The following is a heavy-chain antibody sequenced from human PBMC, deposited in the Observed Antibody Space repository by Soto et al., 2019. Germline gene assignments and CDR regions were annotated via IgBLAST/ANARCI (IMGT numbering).Heavy chain of an antibody. D-gene: IGHD2-2*01. CDR2: ISSSGSTI. Sequence: QVQLVESGGGLVKPGGSLRLSCAASGFTFSDYYMSWIRQAPGKGLEWVSYISSSGSTIYYADSVKGRFTISRDNAKNSLYLQMNSLRAEDTAVYYCARQKYDLNIVVVPAAKNYYMDVWGKGTTVTVSS. V-gene: IGHV3-11*01. CDR1: GFTFSDYY. J-gene: IGHJ6*03. CDR3: ARQKYDLNIVVVPAAKNYYMDV.